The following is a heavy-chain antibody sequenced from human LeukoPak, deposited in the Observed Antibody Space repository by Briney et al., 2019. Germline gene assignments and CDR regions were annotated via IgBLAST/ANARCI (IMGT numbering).Heavy chain of an antibody. D-gene: IGHD3-9*01. CDR3: SRYDEATGYCNSRFDN. CDR1: GGSISPYY. V-gene: IGHV4-59*08. J-gene: IGHJ4*02. Sequence: PSETLSLTCRVSGGSISPYYGSWIRKPPGEGVEMVGYFFYTGSTNYNPSLQGRVAMSLNTSKNQFSLKQSYVTTADTAVYYCSRYDEATGYCNSRFDNWGQGTMVTVSS. CDR2: FFYTGST.